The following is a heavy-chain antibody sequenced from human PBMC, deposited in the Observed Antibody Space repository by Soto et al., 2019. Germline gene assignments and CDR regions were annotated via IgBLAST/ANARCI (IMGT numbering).Heavy chain of an antibody. CDR3: ASWPENTYYYDSSGYYADY. CDR1: GFTFSSYA. J-gene: IGHJ4*02. CDR2: ISYDGSNK. Sequence: QVQLVESGGGVVQPGRSLRLSCAASGFTFSSYAMHWVRQAPGKGLEWVAVISYDGSNKYYADSVKGRFTISRDNSKXXXXXXXXXXXXXXXXXXYCASWPENTYYYDSSGYYADYWGQGTLVTVSS. V-gene: IGHV3-30-3*01. D-gene: IGHD3-22*01.